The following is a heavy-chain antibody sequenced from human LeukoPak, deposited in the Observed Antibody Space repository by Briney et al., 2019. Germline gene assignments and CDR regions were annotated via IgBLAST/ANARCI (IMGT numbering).Heavy chain of an antibody. J-gene: IGHJ4*02. V-gene: IGHV3-30-3*01. CDR2: LSDDGSNK. D-gene: IGHD2-21*02. Sequence: GRSLRLSYAASGFTFSSYAMHWVRQAPGKGLEWVAVLSDDGSNKYYADSVKGRFTISRDNFKNTLYLQMNSLRAEDTAVYYYARDKTAGLDYWGQGTLVTVSS. CDR3: ARDKTAGLDY. CDR1: GFTFSSYA.